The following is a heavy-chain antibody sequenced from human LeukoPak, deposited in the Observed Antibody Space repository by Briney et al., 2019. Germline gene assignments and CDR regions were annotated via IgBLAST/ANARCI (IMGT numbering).Heavy chain of an antibody. V-gene: IGHV4-30-2*01. CDR1: GGSISSGGYS. Sequence: RTSQTLSLTCAVSGGSISSGGYSWSWIRQPPGKGLEWIGEINHSGSTNYNPSLKSRVTISVDTSKNQFSLKLSSVTAADTAVYYCARSSNHNWFDPWGQGTLVTVSS. CDR2: INHSGST. CDR3: ARSSNHNWFDP. J-gene: IGHJ5*02. D-gene: IGHD4-11*01.